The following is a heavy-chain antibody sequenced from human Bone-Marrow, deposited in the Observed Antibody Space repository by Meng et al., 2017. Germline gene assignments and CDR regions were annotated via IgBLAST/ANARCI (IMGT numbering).Heavy chain of an antibody. J-gene: IGHJ5*02. CDR3: AKGGAVNWFDP. CDR2: ISGSGGST. V-gene: IGHV3-23*01. D-gene: IGHD1-26*01. CDR1: GLPFSSYA. Sequence: EGQLLGSGGGLVRPGGSLRLSFAASGLPFSSYAMSWVRQAPGKGLEWVSAISGSGGSTYYADSVKGRFTISRDNSKNTLYLQMNSLRAEDTAVYYCAKGGAVNWFDPWGQGTLVTVSS.